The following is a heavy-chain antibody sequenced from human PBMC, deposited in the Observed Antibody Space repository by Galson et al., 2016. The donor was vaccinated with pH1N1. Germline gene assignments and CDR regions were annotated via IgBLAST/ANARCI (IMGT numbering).Heavy chain of an antibody. CDR3: AKVRGYSYGPFEY. V-gene: IGHV3-9*01. J-gene: IGHJ4*02. CDR2: ISWNSGSI. CDR1: GFTFDDYA. D-gene: IGHD5-18*01. Sequence: SLRLSCAASGFTFDDYAMYWVRQAPGKGLVWVSGISWNSGSIGYADSVKGRFTISRDNAKNSLYLQMNSLRAEDTALYYCAKVRGYSYGPFEYWGQGTLVTVSS.